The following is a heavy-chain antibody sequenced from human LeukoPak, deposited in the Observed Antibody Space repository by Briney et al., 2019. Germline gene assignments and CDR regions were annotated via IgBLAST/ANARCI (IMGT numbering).Heavy chain of an antibody. J-gene: IGHJ6*03. CDR1: GYTFTSYD. V-gene: IGHV1-8*01. CDR3: ARGPGLWYGGNSLAPHYYYYMDV. Sequence: ASVKVSCKASGYTFTSYDINWVRQATGQGLEWMGWMNPNSGNTGYAQKFQGRVTITRNTSISTAYMELSSLRSEDTAVYYCARGPGLWYGGNSLAPHYYYYMDVWGKGTTVTVSS. CDR2: MNPNSGNT. D-gene: IGHD4-23*01.